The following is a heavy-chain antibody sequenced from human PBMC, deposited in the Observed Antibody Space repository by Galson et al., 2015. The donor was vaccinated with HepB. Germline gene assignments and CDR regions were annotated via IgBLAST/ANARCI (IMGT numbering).Heavy chain of an antibody. Sequence: SLRLSCAASGFTFSNFNMNWVRQAPGKGLEWVSSTTSTSSYVYYAGSVTGRFAISRDNAKNSLYLRMNSLRAEDTAVYYCVRSSGYSRTWYAGPADFDYWGQGILVTGSS. CDR2: TTSTSSYV. CDR3: VRSSGYSRTWYAGPADFDY. CDR1: GFTFSNFN. D-gene: IGHD6-13*01. J-gene: IGHJ4*02. V-gene: IGHV3-21*01.